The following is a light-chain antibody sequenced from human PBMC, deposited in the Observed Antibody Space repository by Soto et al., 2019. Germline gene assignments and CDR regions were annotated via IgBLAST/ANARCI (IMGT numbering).Light chain of an antibody. CDR2: EVS. CDR1: SSDVGGYNY. Sequence: QSALTQPASVSGSPGQSITISCTGTSSDVGGYNYVSWYQQHPGKAPKLMIYEVSNRPSGVSNRFSGSKSGNTASLTISGLQAEDEADYYCSSYTSSRPVFGGATKLTVL. V-gene: IGLV2-14*01. J-gene: IGLJ3*02. CDR3: SSYTSSRPV.